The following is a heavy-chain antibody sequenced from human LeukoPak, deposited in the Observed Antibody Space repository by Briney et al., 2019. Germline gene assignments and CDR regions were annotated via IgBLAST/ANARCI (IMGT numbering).Heavy chain of an antibody. D-gene: IGHD2-8*01. CDR3: ARLYEGKRPPDY. CDR1: GDSINSGSYY. J-gene: IGHJ4*02. CDR2: ISHRGNT. Sequence: SETLSLTCTVSGDSINSGSYYWGWIRQPPGKGLEWFGSISHRGNTYYNPSLRSRVTISVDMSKNQPSLKLGSVTAADTAVYYCARLYEGKRPPDYWGQGTLVTVSS. V-gene: IGHV4-39*01.